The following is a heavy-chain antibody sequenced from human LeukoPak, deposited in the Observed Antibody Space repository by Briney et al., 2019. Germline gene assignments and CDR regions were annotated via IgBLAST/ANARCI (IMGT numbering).Heavy chain of an antibody. V-gene: IGHV3-23*01. CDR2: ISASGDAT. Sequence: PGGSLRLSCAAPGFTFSNNAMSWVRQAPGQGLEWVSLISASGDATHYADSVKGRFTISRDNSKNTLYLQMNSLRAEDTAVYYCAKDLHYYGSGSDYWGQGTLVTVSS. D-gene: IGHD3-10*01. J-gene: IGHJ4*02. CDR1: GFTFSNNA. CDR3: AKDLHYYGSGSDY.